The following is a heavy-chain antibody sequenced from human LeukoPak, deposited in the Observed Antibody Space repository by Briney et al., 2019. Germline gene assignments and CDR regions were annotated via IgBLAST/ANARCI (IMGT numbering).Heavy chain of an antibody. CDR3: ARGLYYGDYPQVDY. V-gene: IGHV1-18*01. CDR1: GYTFTSYD. Sequence: ASVKVSCKASGYTFTSYDINWVRQATEQGLEWMGWISAYNGNTNYAQKLQGRVTMTTDTSTSTAYMELRSLRSDDTAVYYCARGLYYGDYPQVDYWGQGTLVTVSS. D-gene: IGHD4-17*01. CDR2: ISAYNGNT. J-gene: IGHJ4*02.